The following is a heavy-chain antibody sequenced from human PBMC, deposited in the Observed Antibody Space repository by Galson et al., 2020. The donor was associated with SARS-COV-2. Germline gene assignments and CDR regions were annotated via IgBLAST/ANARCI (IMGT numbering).Heavy chain of an antibody. CDR2: ISYDGSNK. CDR3: AKTYSGSYYTYFDY. D-gene: IGHD1-26*01. V-gene: IGHV3-30*18. Sequence: GGSLRLSCAASGFTFSSYGMHWVRQAPGKGLEWVAVISYDGSNKYYADSVKGRFTISRDNFKNTLYLQMNSLRAEDTAVYYCAKTYSGSYYTYFDYWGQGTLVTVSS. CDR1: GFTFSSYG. J-gene: IGHJ4*02.